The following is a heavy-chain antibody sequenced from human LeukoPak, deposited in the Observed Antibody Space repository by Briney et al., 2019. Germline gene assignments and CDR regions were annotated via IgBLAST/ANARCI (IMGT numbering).Heavy chain of an antibody. Sequence: PGGSLRLSCAASGFTFSSYWMSWVRQAPGKGLEWVANIKEDGSENYYVDSVKGRFTISRDNAKKSLYLQMNSLRAEDTAVYYCAREPSGTYPFDYWGQGTLVTVSS. V-gene: IGHV3-7*01. CDR1: GFTFSSYW. CDR3: AREPSGTYPFDY. D-gene: IGHD1-26*01. J-gene: IGHJ4*02. CDR2: IKEDGSEN.